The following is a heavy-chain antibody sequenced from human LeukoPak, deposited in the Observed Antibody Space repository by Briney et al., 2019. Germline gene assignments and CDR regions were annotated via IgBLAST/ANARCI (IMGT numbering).Heavy chain of an antibody. V-gene: IGHV3-53*01. Sequence: PGGSLRLSCAGSGFIVSSDYMSWVRQAPGKGLEWVSTIYSGGSTYYADSVKGRFTISRDNSKNTLYLQMNSLRAEDTAVYYCARHDWFDPWGPGNPGHRLL. CDR1: GFIVSSDY. J-gene: IGHJ5*02. CDR2: IYSGGST. CDR3: ARHDWFDP.